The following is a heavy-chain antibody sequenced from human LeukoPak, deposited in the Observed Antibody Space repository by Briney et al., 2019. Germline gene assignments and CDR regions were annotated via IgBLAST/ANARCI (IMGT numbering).Heavy chain of an antibody. CDR3: TSWGDTTAEYFQR. Sequence: GGSLRLSCVVSRFTFNRCWMNWVRQAPGKGLEWVAHINPDGRDTYYVDSVKGRFTISRDNAQNSMYLQMNSLRVEDTAVYYCTSWGDTTAEYFQRWGQGTLVTVSP. CDR1: RFTFNRCW. D-gene: IGHD2-21*02. J-gene: IGHJ1*01. V-gene: IGHV3-7*01. CDR2: INPDGRDT.